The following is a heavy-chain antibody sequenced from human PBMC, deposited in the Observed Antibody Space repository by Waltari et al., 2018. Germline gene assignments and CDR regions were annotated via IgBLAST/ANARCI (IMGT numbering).Heavy chain of an antibody. CDR1: GFTFSSYG. CDR2: IWYDGSNK. J-gene: IGHJ2*01. D-gene: IGHD6-6*01. CDR3: ARDRKYSSSSRALDWYFDL. Sequence: QVQLVESGGGVVQPGRSLRLSCAASGFTFSSYGMHWVRQAPGKGLEWVAVIWYDGSNKYYADSVKGRFTISRDNSKNTLYLQMNSLRAEDTAVYYCARDRKYSSSSRALDWYFDLWGRGTLVTVSS. V-gene: IGHV3-33*01.